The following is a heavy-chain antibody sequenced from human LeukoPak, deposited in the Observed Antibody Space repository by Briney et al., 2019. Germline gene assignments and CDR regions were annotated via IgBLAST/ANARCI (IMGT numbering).Heavy chain of an antibody. CDR1: GGSISNYY. J-gene: IGHJ4*02. V-gene: IGHV4-59*01. CDR3: ARRHSSGWYGVLDY. Sequence: PSETLSLTCTVSGGSISNYYWSWIRQPPGKGLEWIAYISYSGSTTYNPSLKSRVTISLDTSKNQFSLNLNSLTAADTAVYYCARRHSSGWYGVLDYWGQGTLVTVSS. D-gene: IGHD6-19*01. CDR2: ISYSGST.